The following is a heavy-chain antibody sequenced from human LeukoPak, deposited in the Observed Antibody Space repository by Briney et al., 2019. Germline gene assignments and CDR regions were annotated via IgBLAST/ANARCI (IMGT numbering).Heavy chain of an antibody. D-gene: IGHD6-13*01. CDR1: RFTFSSYW. J-gene: IGHJ4*02. CDR2: ISYDGSNK. V-gene: IGHV3-30-3*01. CDR3: ARDLKYSSSWYGTKIDY. Sequence: GGSLRLSCAASRFTFSSYWMSWVRQAPGKGLERVAIISYDGSNKYYADSVKGRFTISRDNSKNTLYLQMNSLRAEDTAVFYCARDLKYSSSWYGTKIDYWGQGTLVTVSS.